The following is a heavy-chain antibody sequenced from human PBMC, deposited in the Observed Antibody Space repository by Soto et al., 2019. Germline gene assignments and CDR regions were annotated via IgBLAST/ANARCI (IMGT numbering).Heavy chain of an antibody. J-gene: IGHJ4*02. CDR3: AREGFDHRPDY. Sequence: SETLSLTCAVSGDSISSPNWWSWYRQPPGKGLELIGEMFASGSSNYNPSLNGRVTISLDTSKNHFSLRLTSLAAADTAIYYCAREGFDHRPDYWGQGIPVTVSS. CDR2: MFASGSS. CDR1: GDSISSPNW. V-gene: IGHV4-4*02.